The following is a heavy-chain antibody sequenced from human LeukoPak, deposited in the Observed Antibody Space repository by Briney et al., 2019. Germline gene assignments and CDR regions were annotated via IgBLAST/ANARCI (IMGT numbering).Heavy chain of an antibody. CDR3: ARVIVVVPAAMGYYGMDV. CDR2: ISAYNGNT. D-gene: IGHD2-2*01. J-gene: IGHJ6*02. CDR1: GYTFTSYG. V-gene: IGHV1-18*01. Sequence: GASVNVSFKASGYTFTSYGISWVRQAPGQGLEWMGWISAYNGNTNYAQKLQGRVTMTTDTSTSTAYMELRSLRSDDTAVYYCARVIVVVPAAMGYYGMDVWGQGTTVTVSS.